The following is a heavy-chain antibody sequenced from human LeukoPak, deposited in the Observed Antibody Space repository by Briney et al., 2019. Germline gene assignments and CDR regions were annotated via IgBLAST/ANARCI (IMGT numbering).Heavy chain of an antibody. D-gene: IGHD5-18*01. CDR2: ISDYNGNT. V-gene: IGHV1-18*01. CDR3: ARGGYSYGFHDHYDY. CDR1: GYTFTSYG. J-gene: IGHJ4*02. Sequence: ASVKVSCKASGYTFTSYGISWVRQAPGQGLEWMGWISDYNGNTNYAQKLQGRVTMTTDTSTSTAYMELRSLRSDDTAVYYCARGGYSYGFHDHYDYWGQGTLVTVSS.